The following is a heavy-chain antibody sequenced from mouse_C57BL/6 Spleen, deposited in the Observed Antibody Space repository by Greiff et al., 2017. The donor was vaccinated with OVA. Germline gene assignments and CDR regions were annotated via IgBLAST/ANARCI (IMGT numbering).Heavy chain of an antibody. V-gene: IGHV3-6*01. CDR1: GYSITSGYY. CDR3: ARDDYDYDVTWFAY. J-gene: IGHJ3*01. D-gene: IGHD2-4*01. CDR2: ISYDGSN. Sequence: EVQLQQSGPGLVKPSQSLSLTCSVTGYSITSGYYWNWIRQFPGNKLEWMGYISYDGSNNYNPSLKNRISITRDTSKNQFFLKLNSVTTEDTATYYCARDDYDYDVTWFAYWGQGTLVTVSA.